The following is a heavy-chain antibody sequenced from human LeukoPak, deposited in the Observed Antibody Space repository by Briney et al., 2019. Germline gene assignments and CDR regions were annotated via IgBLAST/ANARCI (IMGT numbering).Heavy chain of an antibody. CDR3: ATGLRFPYSGYTLGDDY. V-gene: IGHV1-24*01. Sequence: ASVTVSCTVSGYTLTELSMHWVRQAPGKGLEWMGGFDPEDGETIYAQKFQGGVTMTEDTSTDTAYMELSSLRSEDTAVYYCATGLRFPYSGYTLGDDYWGQGTLVTVSS. CDR2: FDPEDGET. J-gene: IGHJ4*02. CDR1: GYTLTELS. D-gene: IGHD5-12*01.